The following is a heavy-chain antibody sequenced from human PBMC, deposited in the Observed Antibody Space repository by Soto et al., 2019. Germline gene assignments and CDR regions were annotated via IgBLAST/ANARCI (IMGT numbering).Heavy chain of an antibody. J-gene: IGHJ5*02. CDR1: DGSISRGGYY. D-gene: IGHD3-3*01. CDR2: IYYSGST. Sequence: QVQLQESGPGLVKPSQTLSLTCTVSDGSISRGGYYCSWIRQHPGQGLEWIGYIYYSGSTYYNPSLKSRVTLSVDTSKNQFSLKLSSVTAADTAVYYCARTPSNTISVVLGWFDPWGQGALVTVSS. CDR3: ARTPSNTISVVLGWFDP. V-gene: IGHV4-31*03.